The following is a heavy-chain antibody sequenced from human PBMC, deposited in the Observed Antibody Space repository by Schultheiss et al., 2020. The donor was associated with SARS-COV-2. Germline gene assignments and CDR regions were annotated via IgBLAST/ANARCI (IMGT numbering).Heavy chain of an antibody. D-gene: IGHD6-13*01. V-gene: IGHV3-74*01. CDR3: ARARAEQHLPFSWGPIPHPTTWFDP. CDR2: INSDGSAS. J-gene: IGHJ5*02. Sequence: GGSLRLSCAASGFIFRNYWMHWVRQIPGKGLVCVSRINSDGSASSYADSVKGRFTVSRDNAGNTLYLQMNNLRVEDTAMYYCARARAEQHLPFSWGPIPHPTTWFDPWGQGTLVTVSS. CDR1: GFIFRNYW.